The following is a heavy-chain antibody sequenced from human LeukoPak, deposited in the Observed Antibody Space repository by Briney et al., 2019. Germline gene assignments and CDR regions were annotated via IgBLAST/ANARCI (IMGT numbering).Heavy chain of an antibody. CDR2: LKEDGSEI. J-gene: IGHJ3*02. V-gene: IGHV3-7*04. CDR3: ARDREQWLVDSFDI. D-gene: IGHD6-19*01. Sequence: GGSLRLSCAASGFTFSTYWMSWVRQAPGKGLEWVANLKEDGSEINYADSVRGRFTISRDNAKNSLYLQMNSLRVEDTAVYYCARDREQWLVDSFDIWGQGTMVTVSS. CDR1: GFTFSTYW.